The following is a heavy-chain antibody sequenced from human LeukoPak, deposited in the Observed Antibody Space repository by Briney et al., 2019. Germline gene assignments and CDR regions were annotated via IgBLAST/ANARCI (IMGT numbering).Heavy chain of an antibody. Sequence: PSETLSLTCNVSGGSISSYYWNWIRQPAGKGLEWIGRVYTSGSTTYSPSLKGRVTMSVDTSKNQVSLKVTSVTAADTAVYYCARAIPSYFGMDVWGQGTTVIVSS. CDR3: ARAIPSYFGMDV. J-gene: IGHJ6*02. V-gene: IGHV4-4*07. CDR2: VYTSGST. CDR1: GGSISSYY.